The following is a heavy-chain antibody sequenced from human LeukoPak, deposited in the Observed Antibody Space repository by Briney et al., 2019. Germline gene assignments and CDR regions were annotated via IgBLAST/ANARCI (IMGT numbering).Heavy chain of an antibody. Sequence: ASVKVSCKASGYTFTGYYMHWVRQAPGQGLEWMGWINHNSGGTNYAQKFQGRVTMTRDTSISTAYMELSRLRSDDTAVYYCARVPGLRFLVPRTYYFDYWGQGTLVTVSS. V-gene: IGHV1-2*02. D-gene: IGHD3-3*01. CDR1: GYTFTGYY. J-gene: IGHJ4*02. CDR2: INHNSGGT. CDR3: ARVPGLRFLVPRTYYFDY.